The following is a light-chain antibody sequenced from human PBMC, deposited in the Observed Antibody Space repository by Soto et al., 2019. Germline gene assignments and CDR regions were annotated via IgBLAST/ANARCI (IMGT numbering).Light chain of an antibody. CDR2: GAS. Sequence: EIVMTQSPATLSVSPGERATLSCRASQSVSSNLDWYQQKPGQAPRRLIYGASTRATGIPARFSGSGSGTEFTLTISSLQSEDFAVYYCQQYNNWPPPLTFGPGTKVYIK. CDR1: QSVSSN. V-gene: IGKV3-15*01. J-gene: IGKJ3*01. CDR3: QQYNNWPPPLT.